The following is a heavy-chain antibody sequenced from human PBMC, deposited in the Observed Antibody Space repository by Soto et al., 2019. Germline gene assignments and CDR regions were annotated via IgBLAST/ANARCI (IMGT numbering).Heavy chain of an antibody. CDR1: GGTFSSYA. CDR2: IIPIFGTA. V-gene: IGHV1-69*13. Sequence: SVKVSCKASGGTFSSYAISWVRQAPGQGLEWMGGIIPIFGTANYAQKFQGRVTITADESTSTAYMELSSLRSEDTAVYYCGSPLPQDEKRGPYYYYGMDVWGQGTTVTVSS. J-gene: IGHJ6*02. CDR3: GSPLPQDEKRGPYYYYGMDV.